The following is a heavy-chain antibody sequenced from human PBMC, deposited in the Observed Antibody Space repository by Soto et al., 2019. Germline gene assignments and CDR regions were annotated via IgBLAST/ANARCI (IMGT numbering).Heavy chain of an antibody. D-gene: IGHD3-16*01. CDR3: ARADDFLSAFDI. CDR1: GYTFTGYY. J-gene: IGHJ3*02. Sequence: ASVKVSCKASGYTFTGYYMHWVRQAPGQGLEWMGWINPNSGGTNYAQKFQGRVTMTRDTSISTAYMELSGLRSDDTAVYYCARADDFLSAFDIWGQGTMVTVSS. CDR2: INPNSGGT. V-gene: IGHV1-2*02.